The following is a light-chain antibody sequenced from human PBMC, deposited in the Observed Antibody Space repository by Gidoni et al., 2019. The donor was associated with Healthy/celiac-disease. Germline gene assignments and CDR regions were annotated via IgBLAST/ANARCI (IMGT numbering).Light chain of an antibody. CDR3: QQYGSSPRT. CDR1: QSVSSSY. CDR2: GAS. J-gene: IGKJ1*01. Sequence: EIVLTQSPGTLSLSPGERATLSCSASQSVSSSYLAWYQQKPGQAPRLLNHGASSRSTDIPDRVSGSGSGTDLNLTISRLEPEDFAVYYCQQYGSSPRTFGQGTKVEIK. V-gene: IGKV3-20*01.